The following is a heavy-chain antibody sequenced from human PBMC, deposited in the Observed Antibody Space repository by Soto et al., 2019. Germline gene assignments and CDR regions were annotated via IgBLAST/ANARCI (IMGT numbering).Heavy chain of an antibody. CDR2: ISGTDPYM. CDR1: GFTFSDFY. Sequence: PGGSLRLSCAASGFTFSDFYMSWVRQAPGKGLEWVAYISGTDPYMKYADAVRGRFTISRDNAKDSVYLQMNSLRDDDTAVYYCAKDQYQLIRRCYGLDVWGQGTTVTVSS. V-gene: IGHV3-11*06. J-gene: IGHJ6*02. D-gene: IGHD2-2*01. CDR3: AKDQYQLIRRCYGLDV.